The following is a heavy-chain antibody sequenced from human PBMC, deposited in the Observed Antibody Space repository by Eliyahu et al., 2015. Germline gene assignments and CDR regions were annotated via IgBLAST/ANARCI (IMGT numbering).Heavy chain of an antibody. CDR2: ISYDGSNK. CDR1: XFXFXXYG. V-gene: IGHV3-30*18. Sequence: QVQLVESGGGVVQPGRSLRLXCAAXXFXFXXYGMHWVRQAPGKGVQWVAVISYDGSNKYYADSVKGRFTISRDNSKNTLYLQMNSLRAEDTAVYYCAKDRGLGSYYWYFDLWGRGTLVTVSS. CDR3: AKDRGLGSYYWYFDL. D-gene: IGHD6-19*01. J-gene: IGHJ2*01.